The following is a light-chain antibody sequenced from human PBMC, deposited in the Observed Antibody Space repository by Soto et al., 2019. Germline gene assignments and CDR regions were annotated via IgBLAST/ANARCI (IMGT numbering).Light chain of an antibody. CDR2: ENN. J-gene: IGLJ1*01. CDR1: ASNIGRDP. CDR3: ARWDGSMKGFV. V-gene: IGLV1-44*01. Sequence: QSVLTQPPSASGAPGQRVTISCSGSASNIGRDPVNWYQQVPGTAPKLLIYENNHRPSGVPDRFSGSKSGTSASLVISGLQSEDEAEYFCARWDGSMKGFVFGTGTKVIV.